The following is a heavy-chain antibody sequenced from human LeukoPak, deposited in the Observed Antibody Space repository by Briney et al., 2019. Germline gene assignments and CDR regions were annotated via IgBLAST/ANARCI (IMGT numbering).Heavy chain of an antibody. Sequence: ASVKVSCKASGYTFTSYVINWVGQATGQGRGWMGWMNPNSGNTGYAQKFQGRVTMTRNTSISTAYMELSSLRSEDTAVYYCARGGSSCFDYWGQGTLVTVSS. D-gene: IGHD6-13*01. CDR3: ARGGSSCFDY. J-gene: IGHJ4*02. CDR1: GYTFTSYV. V-gene: IGHV1-8*01. CDR2: MNPNSGNT.